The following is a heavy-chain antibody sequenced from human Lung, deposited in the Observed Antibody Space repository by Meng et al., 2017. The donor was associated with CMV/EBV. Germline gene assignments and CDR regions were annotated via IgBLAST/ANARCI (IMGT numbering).Heavy chain of an antibody. D-gene: IGHD1-1*01. CDR2: ISTSGSTM. J-gene: IGHJ4*02. Sequence: GGSLRRXCAASGFTFSNYEMNWVRQAPGQGLEWVSYISTSGSTMYYADSVKGRFTVSRDNAKNSLYLQMNSLRAEDTAVYYCARNGQKTGTPSNYWGQGTLVTVSS. V-gene: IGHV3-48*03. CDR1: GFTFSNYE. CDR3: ARNGQKTGTPSNY.